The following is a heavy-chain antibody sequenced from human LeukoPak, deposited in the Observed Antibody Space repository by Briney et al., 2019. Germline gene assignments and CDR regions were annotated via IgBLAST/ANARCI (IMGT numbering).Heavy chain of an antibody. CDR2: ISSSGSTI. CDR3: ARGLYRSRLWFGEFDY. CDR1: GFTFSDYY. V-gene: IGHV3-11*01. D-gene: IGHD3-10*01. J-gene: IGHJ4*02. Sequence: PGGSLRLSCAASGFTFSDYYMSWIRQAPGQGLEWVSYISSSGSTIYYADSVKGRFTISRDNAKNSLYLQMNSLRAEDTAVYYCARGLYRSRLWFGEFDYWGQGTLVTVSS.